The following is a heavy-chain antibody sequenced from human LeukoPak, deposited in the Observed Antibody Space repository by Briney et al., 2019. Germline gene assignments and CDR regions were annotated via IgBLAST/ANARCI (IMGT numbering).Heavy chain of an antibody. D-gene: IGHD6-13*01. Sequence: GGSLRLSCAASGFTFSSYSMNWVRQAPGKGLEWVSSISSSSSYIYYADSVKGRFTISRDNSKNTLYLQMNNLRAEDTAVYYCAKDGGGVSQLVLVFRDWGQGTLVTVSS. CDR3: AKDGGGVSQLVLVFRD. CDR1: GFTFSSYS. J-gene: IGHJ4*02. V-gene: IGHV3-21*04. CDR2: ISSSSSYI.